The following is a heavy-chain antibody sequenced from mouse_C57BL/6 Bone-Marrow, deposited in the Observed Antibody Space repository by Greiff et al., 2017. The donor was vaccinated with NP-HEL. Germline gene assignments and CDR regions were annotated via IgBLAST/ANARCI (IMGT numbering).Heavy chain of an antibody. J-gene: IGHJ4*01. CDR1: GFTFSDYY. V-gene: IGHV5-12*01. CDR2: ISNGGGST. D-gene: IGHD1-1*01. CDR3: ARHPYYYGSNYAMDY. Sequence: VQLVESGGGLVQPGGSLKLSCAASGFTFSDYYMYWVRQTPEKRLEWVAYISNGGGSTYYPDTVKGRFTISRANAKNTLYLQMSRLKSEDTAMYYCARHPYYYGSNYAMDYWGQGTSVTVSS.